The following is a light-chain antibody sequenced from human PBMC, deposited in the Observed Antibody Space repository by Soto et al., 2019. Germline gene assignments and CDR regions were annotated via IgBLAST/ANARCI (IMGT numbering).Light chain of an antibody. CDR3: CSYAGTSYV. J-gene: IGLJ1*01. V-gene: IGLV2-23*02. CDR2: EVN. Sequence: QSVLTQPASVSGSPGQSITISCTGTSIDVGSYDAVSWYQHHPGKVPKLMIYEVNKRPSGVSYRFSGSKSGNTASLTISGLQAEDEADYYCCSYAGTSYVFGSGTKVTVL. CDR1: SIDVGSYDA.